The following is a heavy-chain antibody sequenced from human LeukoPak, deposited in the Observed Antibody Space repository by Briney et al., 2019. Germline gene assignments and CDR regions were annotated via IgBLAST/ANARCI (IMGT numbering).Heavy chain of an antibody. V-gene: IGHV3-7*01. Sequence: GGSLRLSCAASGFTFTGYWMSWVRQAPGKGLEWVANVKPDGSEKYYVDSVKGRFTISRDNAKTSVYLQTNSLRAEDTAIYYCARTTTVTTPFDYWGQGTLVTVSS. CDR3: ARTTTVTTPFDY. D-gene: IGHD4-17*01. CDR1: GFTFTGYW. CDR2: VKPDGSEK. J-gene: IGHJ4*02.